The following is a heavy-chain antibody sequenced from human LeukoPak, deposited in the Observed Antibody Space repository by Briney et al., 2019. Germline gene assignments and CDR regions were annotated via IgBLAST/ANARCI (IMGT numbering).Heavy chain of an antibody. J-gene: IGHJ4*02. CDR3: AKGRGYCSSTTCYFPFDY. Sequence: GGSLRLSCAASGFTFSSYGMHWVRQAPGKGLEWVAFIRYDGSNKYYADSVKGRFTISRDNSKNTLYLQMNSLRAEDTAVYYCAKGRGYCSSTTCYFPFDYWGQGTLVTVSS. CDR2: IRYDGSNK. CDR1: GFTFSSYG. V-gene: IGHV3-30*02. D-gene: IGHD2-2*01.